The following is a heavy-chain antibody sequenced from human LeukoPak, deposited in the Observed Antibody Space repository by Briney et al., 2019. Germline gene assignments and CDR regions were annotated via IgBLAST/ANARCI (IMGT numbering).Heavy chain of an antibody. J-gene: IGHJ4*02. CDR3: ARDRFAGGLRYCDY. V-gene: IGHV4-31*03. D-gene: IGHD3-10*01. CDR1: GGSINSGGYY. Sequence: PSQTLSLTCTVSGGSINSGGYYWSWIRQHPGKGLEWIGYIYYTGSTYSDPSLKSRVTISMDTSKNQFSLKLSSVTAADTAVYYCARDRFAGGLRYCDYWGQGTLVTVSS. CDR2: IYYTGST.